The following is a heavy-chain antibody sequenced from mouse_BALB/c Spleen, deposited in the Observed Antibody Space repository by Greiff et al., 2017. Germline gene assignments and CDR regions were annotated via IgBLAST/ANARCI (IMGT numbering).Heavy chain of an antibody. CDR1: GFSLTSYG. D-gene: IGHD2-4*01. V-gene: IGHV2-4-1*01. CDR3: ARRGGITTSGAMDY. J-gene: IGHJ4*01. Sequence: VMLVESGPGLVQPSQSLSITCTVSGFSLTSYGVHWVRQSPGKGLEWLGVIWSGGSTDYNAAFISRLSISKDNSKSQVFFKMNSLQADDTAIYYCARRGGITTSGAMDYWGQGTSVTVSS. CDR2: IWSGGST.